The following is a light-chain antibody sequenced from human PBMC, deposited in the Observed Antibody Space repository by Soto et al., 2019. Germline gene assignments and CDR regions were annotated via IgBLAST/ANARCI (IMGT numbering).Light chain of an antibody. CDR2: DAS. Sequence: IVLTQSPGTLSVSPGERATRSCRASQSVSSSYLAWYQQKPGQAPRLLIYDASTRATGIPARFSGSGSGTEFTLTISSLQSEDLAVYYCHQYNNWPPWTFGQGTKVDI. CDR1: QSVSSSY. CDR3: HQYNNWPPWT. V-gene: IGKV3-15*01. J-gene: IGKJ1*01.